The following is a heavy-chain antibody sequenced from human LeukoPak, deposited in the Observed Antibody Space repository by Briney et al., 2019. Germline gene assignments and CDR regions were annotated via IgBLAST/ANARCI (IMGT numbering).Heavy chain of an antibody. CDR2: ISYDGSNK. V-gene: IGHV3-30-3*01. J-gene: IGHJ4*02. CDR3: AKGGPDQWLVGYFDY. D-gene: IGHD6-19*01. CDR1: EFTFSHYA. Sequence: GTSLRLSCAASEFTFSHYAMHWVRQAPGKGLEWVAVISYDGSNKYYADSVKGRFTISRDNSKNTLYLQMNSLRAEDTAVYYCAKGGPDQWLVGYFDYWGQGTLVTVSS.